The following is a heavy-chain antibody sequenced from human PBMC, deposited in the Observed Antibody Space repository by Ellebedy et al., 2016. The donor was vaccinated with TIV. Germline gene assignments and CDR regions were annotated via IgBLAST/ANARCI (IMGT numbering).Heavy chain of an antibody. D-gene: IGHD6-6*01. V-gene: IGHV3-23*01. Sequence: GESLKISCAASGFTFSNYAMNWVRQAPGKGLEWVSGITSSGDSTSYADSVKGRFTISRDNSKNTFFLQGNSLRAEDTAVYYCMFKGLSARLYWGKGTLVTASS. CDR1: GFTFSNYA. J-gene: IGHJ1*01. CDR3: MFKGLSARLY. CDR2: ITSSGDST.